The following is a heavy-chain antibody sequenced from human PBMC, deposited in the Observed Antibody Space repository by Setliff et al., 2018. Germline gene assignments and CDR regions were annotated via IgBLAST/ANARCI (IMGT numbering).Heavy chain of an antibody. J-gene: IGHJ3*02. CDR1: GGSISSSSYY. V-gene: IGHV4-39*07. Sequence: PSETLSLTCTVSGGSISSSSYYWGWVRQPPGQGLEWIGTIYDSGTSYYNPSLKSRVTISVDTSKNQFSLILSSLTAADTAVYYCVRGRIRGICSGPHCTYDPFDIWGQGTTVTVSS. CDR3: VRGRIRGICSGPHCTYDPFDI. CDR2: IYDSGTS. D-gene: IGHD2-15*01.